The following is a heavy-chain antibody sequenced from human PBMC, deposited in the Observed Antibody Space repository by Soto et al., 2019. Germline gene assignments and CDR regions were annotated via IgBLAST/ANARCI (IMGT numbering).Heavy chain of an antibody. J-gene: IGHJ5*02. CDR1: GYTFTNYE. CDR3: ARMAASGSLIWSDP. CDR2: MMPGSGNT. V-gene: IGHV1-8*01. Sequence: QVQLVQSGAEVKKPGASVKVYCKASGYTFTNYEISWVRQATGQGLVWVGWMMPGSGNTGYAHKFQDRVTMTRNISISTADTALSTLVSDDPAIYYLARMAASGSLIWSDPWGQVTLVTVSS. D-gene: IGHD3-10*01.